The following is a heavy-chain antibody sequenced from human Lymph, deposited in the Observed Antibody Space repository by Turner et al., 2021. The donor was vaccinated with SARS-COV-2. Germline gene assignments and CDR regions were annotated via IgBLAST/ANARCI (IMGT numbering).Heavy chain of an antibody. Sequence: EMQLVESGGGLAQPGGSLRLPCAASGSTFSSYWMSWVRQAPGKGLEWVADIKKDGSGKYYVDSVKGRFTISRDNAKNSLFLQMNSLRAEDTAVYYCARMGSSSWYFDYWGQGTLVTVSS. CDR3: ARMGSSSWYFDY. V-gene: IGHV3-7*01. J-gene: IGHJ4*02. CDR1: GSTFSSYW. D-gene: IGHD1-26*01. CDR2: IKKDGSGK.